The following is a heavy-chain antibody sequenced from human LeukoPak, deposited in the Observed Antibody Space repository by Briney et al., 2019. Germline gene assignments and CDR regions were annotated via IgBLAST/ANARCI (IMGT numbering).Heavy chain of an antibody. CDR1: GFTFSSYA. D-gene: IGHD2-15*01. CDR3: ARSYCSGGSCQYYYAMDV. V-gene: IGHV3-64*01. Sequence: GGSLRLSCAASGFTFSSYAMHWVRQAPGKGLEYVSAISSNGGSTYYANSVKGRFTISRDNSKNTLYLQMGSLRAEDMAVYYCARSYCSGGSCQYYYAMDVWGQRTTVTVSS. J-gene: IGHJ6*02. CDR2: ISSNGGST.